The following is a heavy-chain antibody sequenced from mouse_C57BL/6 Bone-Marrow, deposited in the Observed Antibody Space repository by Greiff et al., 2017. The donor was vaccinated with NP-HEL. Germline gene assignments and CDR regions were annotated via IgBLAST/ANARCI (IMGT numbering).Heavy chain of an antibody. Sequence: QVLLQQSGAELVRPGASVKLSCKASGYTFTDYYINWVKQRPGQGLEWIARIYPGSGNTYYNEKFKGKATLTAEKSSSTAYMQLSSLTSEDSAVYFCARWGGYDEDAMDYWGQGTSVTVSS. D-gene: IGHD2-2*01. CDR2: IYPGSGNT. J-gene: IGHJ4*01. CDR3: ARWGGYDEDAMDY. V-gene: IGHV1-76*01. CDR1: GYTFTDYY.